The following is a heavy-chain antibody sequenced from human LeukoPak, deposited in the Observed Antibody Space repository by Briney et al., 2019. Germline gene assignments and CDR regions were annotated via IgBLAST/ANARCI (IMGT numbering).Heavy chain of an antibody. CDR3: ARGASLRAVVVGGTTSPPMAYDF. Sequence: ASVKLSCTASGYTFTSYDINWVRQATGQGLEWMGWMNPNSGNTGYAQKFQGRVTMTRNTSISTAYMELSSLGSEDTAVYYCARGASLRAVVVGGTTSPPMAYDFWGQGTLVTVSS. CDR2: MNPNSGNT. V-gene: IGHV1-8*01. D-gene: IGHD2-15*01. J-gene: IGHJ4*02. CDR1: GYTFTSYD.